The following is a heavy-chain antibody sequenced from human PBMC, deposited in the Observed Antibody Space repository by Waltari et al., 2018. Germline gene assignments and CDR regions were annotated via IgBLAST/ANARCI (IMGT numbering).Heavy chain of an antibody. CDR3: AREGVDTANDY. CDR2: IYSSGST. Sequence: CAASGFTVSSDYMSWVRQAPGKGLECVSVIYSSGSTYYADSVKGRFTISRDNSKNTVYLQMHSLRAEDTAVYYCAREGVDTANDYWGQGTQVTVSS. J-gene: IGHJ4*02. CDR1: GFTVSSDY. D-gene: IGHD5-18*01. V-gene: IGHV3-53*01.